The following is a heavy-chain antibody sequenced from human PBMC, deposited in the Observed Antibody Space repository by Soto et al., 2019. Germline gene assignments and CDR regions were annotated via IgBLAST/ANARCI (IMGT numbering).Heavy chain of an antibody. Sequence: QVQLVQSGAEVKKPGASVKVSCKASGYTFTTYGINWVRQAPGQGLEWMGWISTYNGNRNYAQKLQGRVTMTTATSTSTADLDLTSLRSDVTVGYYCARGFLAYCIGGTCNSDYWGHGTLVNVSS. CDR3: ARGFLAYCIGGTCNSDY. CDR2: ISTYNGNR. V-gene: IGHV1-18*01. J-gene: IGHJ4*01. CDR1: GYTFTTYG. D-gene: IGHD2-15*01.